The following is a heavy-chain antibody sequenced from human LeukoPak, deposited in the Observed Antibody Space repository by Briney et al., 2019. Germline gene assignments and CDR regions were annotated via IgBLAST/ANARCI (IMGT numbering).Heavy chain of an antibody. CDR3: AKVMARGITSTPDY. Sequence: GGSLRLSCATSGFSFSSHGIHWVRQAPGKGLEWVAFIRYDGNNEYYADSVKGRFTISRDNYKNTLYLQMNTLKPEDTTVYYCAKVMARGITSTPDYWGQGTLVTVSS. CDR2: IRYDGNNE. D-gene: IGHD3-10*01. V-gene: IGHV3-30*02. CDR1: GFSFSSHG. J-gene: IGHJ4*02.